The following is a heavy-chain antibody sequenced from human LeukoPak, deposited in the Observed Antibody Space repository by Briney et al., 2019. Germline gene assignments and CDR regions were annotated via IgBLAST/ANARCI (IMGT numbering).Heavy chain of an antibody. J-gene: IGHJ4*02. Sequence: PGGSLRLSCAASGFTFSSYEMNWVRQAPGKGLEWVSYISSSGSTIYYADSVKGRFTISRDNAKNSLYLQMNSLRAEDTAVYYCARGDGGSYYFDYWGQGTLVTVSS. CDR1: GFTFSSYE. CDR2: ISSSGSTI. V-gene: IGHV3-48*03. CDR3: ARGDGGSYYFDY. D-gene: IGHD1-26*01.